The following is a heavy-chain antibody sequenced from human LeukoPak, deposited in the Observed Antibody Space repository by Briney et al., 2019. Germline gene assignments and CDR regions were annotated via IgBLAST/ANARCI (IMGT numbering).Heavy chain of an antibody. D-gene: IGHD5-18*01. V-gene: IGHV4-34*01. Sequence: SETLSLTCAVYGGSFSGYYWSWIRQPPGKGLEWIGEINHSGSTNYNPSLKSRVTISVDTSKNQFSLKLSSVTAADTAVYYCARIRGYSLRRFDYWGQGTLVTVSS. CDR2: INHSGST. J-gene: IGHJ4*02. CDR3: ARIRGYSLRRFDY. CDR1: GGSFSGYY.